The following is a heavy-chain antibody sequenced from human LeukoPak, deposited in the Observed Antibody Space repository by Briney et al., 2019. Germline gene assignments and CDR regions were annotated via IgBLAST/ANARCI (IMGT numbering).Heavy chain of an antibody. D-gene: IGHD2-2*01. J-gene: IGHJ4*02. CDR3: ARDLGYCSSTSCYEFDY. V-gene: IGHV3-53*01. Sequence: GGSLRLSCAASGFIVSSNYMSWVRQAPGKGLEWVSIIYSGGSTYYADSVKGRFTISRDNAKNTLYLQMNSLRAEDTAVYYCARDLGYCSSTSCYEFDYWGQGTLVTVSS. CDR2: IYSGGST. CDR1: GFIVSSNY.